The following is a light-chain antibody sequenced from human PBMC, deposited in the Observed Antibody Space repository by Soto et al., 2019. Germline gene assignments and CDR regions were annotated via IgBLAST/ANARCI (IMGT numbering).Light chain of an antibody. CDR3: QHYNYYSPWT. CDR1: QSISSW. Sequence: DIQMTQSPSTLSASVGDRVNITCRASQSISSWLAWYQQKPGKAPKLLIYKASSLESGVPSRFSGSGSGTECTLTISSLQPDDFATYCCQHYNYYSPWTFGQGTKVEIK. J-gene: IGKJ1*01. CDR2: KAS. V-gene: IGKV1-5*03.